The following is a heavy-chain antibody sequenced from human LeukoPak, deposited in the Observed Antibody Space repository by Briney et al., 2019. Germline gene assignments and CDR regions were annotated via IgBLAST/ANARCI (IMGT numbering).Heavy chain of an antibody. Sequence: GGSLRLSCAASGFTFSSYWMHWVRQAPGKGLVWVSRINSDGSSTSYADSVKGRFTISRDNAKNTLYLQMNSLRAEDTAVYYCARVGRWLQYFNYWGQGTLVTVSS. CDR3: ARVGRWLQYFNY. CDR1: GFTFSSYW. D-gene: IGHD5-24*01. CDR2: INSDGSST. V-gene: IGHV3-74*01. J-gene: IGHJ4*02.